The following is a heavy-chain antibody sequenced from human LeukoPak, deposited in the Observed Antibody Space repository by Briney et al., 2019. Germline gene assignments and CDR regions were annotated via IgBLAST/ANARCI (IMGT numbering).Heavy chain of an antibody. CDR3: ARDLYYDSSGSYFEPDY. J-gene: IGHJ4*02. V-gene: IGHV4-61*02. CDR1: GGSISSGSYY. CDR2: IYTSGST. D-gene: IGHD3-22*01. Sequence: SETLSLTCTVSGGSISSGSYYWSWIRQPAGKGLEWIGRIYTSGSTNYNPSLKSRVTISVDTSKNQFSLKLSSVTAADTAVYYCARDLYYDSSGSYFEPDYWGQGTLVTVSS.